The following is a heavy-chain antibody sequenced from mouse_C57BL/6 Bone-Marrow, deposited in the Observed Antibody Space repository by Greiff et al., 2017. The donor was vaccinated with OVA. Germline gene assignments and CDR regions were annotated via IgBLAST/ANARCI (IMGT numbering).Heavy chain of an antibody. CDR2: ISTGGSYT. Sequence: EVQLQESGGDLVKPGASLKLSCAASGFTFSSYGMSWVRQTPDKRLEWVATISTGGSYTYYPHSVKGRSTISRDNAKNTLYLQMSSLKSEDTAMYYCAREGRGDVDYWGRGTTLTVSS. J-gene: IGHJ2*01. V-gene: IGHV5-6*01. CDR1: GFTFSSYG. CDR3: AREGRGDVDY.